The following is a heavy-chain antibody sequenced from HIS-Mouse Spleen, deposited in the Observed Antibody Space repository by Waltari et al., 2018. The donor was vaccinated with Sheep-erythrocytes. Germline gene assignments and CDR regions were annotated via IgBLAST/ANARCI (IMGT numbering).Heavy chain of an antibody. D-gene: IGHD6-6*01. CDR1: GFTFSRYR. V-gene: IGHV3-21*01. CDR3: ARDSTSDAFDI. Sequence: VQLVESGGGLVKPGGSLRLSCAASGFTFSRYRMHWVRQAPGKGLEWVSSISSSSSYIYYADSVKGRFTISRDNAKNSLYLQMNSLRAEDTAVYYCARDSTSDAFDIWGQGTMVTVSS. J-gene: IGHJ3*02. CDR2: ISSSSSYI.